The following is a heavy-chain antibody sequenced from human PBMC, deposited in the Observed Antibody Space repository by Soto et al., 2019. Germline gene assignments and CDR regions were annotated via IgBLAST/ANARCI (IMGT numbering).Heavy chain of an antibody. V-gene: IGHV5-51*01. CDR1: GYSFTSYW. J-gene: IGHJ6*02. CDR2: IYPGDSDT. Sequence: PGESLKISCKGSGYSFTSYWIGWVRQMPGKGLEWMGIIYPGDSDTRYSPSFQGQVTISADKSISTAYLQWSSLKASDTAMYYCARGDPGYYGSGSQSHYYYYYGMDVWGQGTTVTVSS. D-gene: IGHD3-10*01. CDR3: ARGDPGYYGSGSQSHYYYYYGMDV.